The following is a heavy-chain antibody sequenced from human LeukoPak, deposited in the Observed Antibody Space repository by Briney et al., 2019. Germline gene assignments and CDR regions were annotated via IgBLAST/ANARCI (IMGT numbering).Heavy chain of an antibody. CDR1: GYILTELS. CDR2: FDPEDGET. Sequence: ASVNVSCKVSGYILTELSMHWVRQPRGKGLEWMGGFDPEDGETIYAQKFQGRVTMTEDTSTDTAYMELSSLRSEDTAVYYCATPQRGRWLLVFDYWGQGTLVTVSS. V-gene: IGHV1-24*01. D-gene: IGHD4-23*01. J-gene: IGHJ4*02. CDR3: ATPQRGRWLLVFDY.